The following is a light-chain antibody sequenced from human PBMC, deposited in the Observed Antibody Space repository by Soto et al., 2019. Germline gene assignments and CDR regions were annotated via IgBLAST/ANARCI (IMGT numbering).Light chain of an antibody. CDR1: QAISGS. Sequence: DIQLTQSPSFLSASVGDRVTITYRASQAISGSLAWYQHNPGKAPKLLIYAASTLQNGVPSSFSGSGSGTEFTLTISSLQPEDFATYYCQHLNDYRYTFGQGTKVEIK. CDR3: QHLNDYRYT. CDR2: AAS. V-gene: IGKV1-9*01. J-gene: IGKJ2*01.